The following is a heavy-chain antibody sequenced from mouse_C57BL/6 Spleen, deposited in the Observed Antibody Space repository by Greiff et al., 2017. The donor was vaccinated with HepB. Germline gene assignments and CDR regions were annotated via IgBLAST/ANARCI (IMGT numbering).Heavy chain of an antibody. V-gene: IGHV1-26*01. D-gene: IGHD1-1*02. CDR3: ASWYSAWFAY. Sequence: VQLQQSGPELVKPGASVKISCKASGYTFTDYYMNWVKQSHGKSLEWIGDINPNNGGTSYNQKFKGKATLTVDKSSSTAYMELRSLTSEDSAVYYCASWYSAWFAYWGQGTLVTVSA. J-gene: IGHJ3*01. CDR2: INPNNGGT. CDR1: GYTFTDYY.